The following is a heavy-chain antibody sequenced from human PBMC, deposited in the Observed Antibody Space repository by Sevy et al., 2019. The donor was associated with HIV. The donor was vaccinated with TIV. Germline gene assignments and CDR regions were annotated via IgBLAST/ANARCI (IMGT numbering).Heavy chain of an antibody. J-gene: IGHJ6*03. V-gene: IGHV4-61*01. D-gene: IGHD3-10*01. CDR3: ARVPRGQFWYSGSLGGYYYHMDV. CDR2: IYKTGST. Sequence: SETLSLSCSVSGGSVSSGTYYWSWIRQPPGKGLEWIGHIYKTGSTNYKLSLQSRVTISVDTSTNQFSLRLRSVTAADTAVYYCARVPRGQFWYSGSLGGYYYHMDVWGKGTTVTVSS. CDR1: GGSVSSGTYY.